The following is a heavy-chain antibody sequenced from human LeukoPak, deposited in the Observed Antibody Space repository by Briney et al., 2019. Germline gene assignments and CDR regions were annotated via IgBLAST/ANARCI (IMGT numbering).Heavy chain of an antibody. CDR1: GIAFGDYA. D-gene: IGHD3-10*01. CDR3: TRSSHYGAGSSNDY. CDR2: IRSKAYGGTT. J-gene: IGHJ4*02. Sequence: GRSLRLSCTASGIAFGDYAMTWFRQAPGKGLEWIGFIRSKAYGGTTEYAASVKGRFTISRDDSKSIAYLQMNSLKTEDTAVYYCTRSSHYGAGSSNDYWGQGTLVTVPS. V-gene: IGHV3-49*03.